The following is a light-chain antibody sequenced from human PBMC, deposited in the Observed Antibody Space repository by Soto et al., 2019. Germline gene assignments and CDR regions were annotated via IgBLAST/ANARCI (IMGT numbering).Light chain of an antibody. V-gene: IGKV3-11*01. J-gene: IGKJ4*01. CDR1: QSISSH. Sequence: EIVLTQSPATLSLSPGERATLSCRASQSISSHLAWYQQKPGQAPRLLIYGASNRATGIPARFSGRGSGTDFTLTISSLEPDDFAVYYCQQRINWPLTFGGGTKVEIK. CDR3: QQRINWPLT. CDR2: GAS.